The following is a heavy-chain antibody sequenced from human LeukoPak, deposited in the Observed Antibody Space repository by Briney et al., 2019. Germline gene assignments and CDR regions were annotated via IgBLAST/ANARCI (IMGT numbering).Heavy chain of an antibody. J-gene: IGHJ6*02. CDR3: LRGMDV. Sequence: PSETLSLTCTVSGASISPYNWNWIRQPPGKGLEWIGYIYYSGSTNYNPSLKSRVTISVDTSKNQFSLKLSSVTAADTAVYYCLRGMDVWGQGTTVTVSS. CDR1: GASISPYN. V-gene: IGHV4-59*12. CDR2: IYYSGST.